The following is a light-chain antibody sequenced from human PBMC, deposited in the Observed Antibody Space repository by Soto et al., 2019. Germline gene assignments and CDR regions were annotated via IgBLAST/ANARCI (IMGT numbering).Light chain of an antibody. V-gene: IGKV3-15*01. CDR2: AAS. J-gene: IGKJ1*01. CDR1: QSISGN. CDR3: QQYSNWPRT. Sequence: EIMMTQSPATLSVSPGERATLSCRASQSISGNLAWYQQKPGQAPGLLIYAASTRATGIPARFSGSGSGTEFTLTISSLQSEDFAVYYCQQYSNWPRTFGQGTKVEIK.